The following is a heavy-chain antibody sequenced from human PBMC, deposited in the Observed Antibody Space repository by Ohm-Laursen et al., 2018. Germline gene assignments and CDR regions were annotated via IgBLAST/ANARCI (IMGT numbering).Heavy chain of an antibody. J-gene: IGHJ4*02. Sequence: SLRLSCSASGFTFSDYYMSWIRQAPGKGLEWVSYISSSGSTIYYADSVKGRFTISRDNAKNSLYLQMNSLRAEDTAVYYCARVHCSGGSCYSDYWGQGTLVTVSS. CDR2: ISSSGSTI. CDR3: ARVHCSGGSCYSDY. D-gene: IGHD2-15*01. V-gene: IGHV3-11*01. CDR1: GFTFSDYY.